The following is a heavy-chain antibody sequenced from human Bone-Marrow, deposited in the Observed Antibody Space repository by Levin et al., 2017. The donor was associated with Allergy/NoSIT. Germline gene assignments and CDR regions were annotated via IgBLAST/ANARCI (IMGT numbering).Heavy chain of an antibody. CDR3: AKDPAVTRITKNYFDS. D-gene: IGHD4-23*01. V-gene: IGHV3-23*01. CDR1: GFTFTTYA. Sequence: GESLKISCAASGFTFTTYALSWVRQTPEKGLEWVSSASGTGGMTDYADSVKGRFTVSRDNSKNTMFLQMNSLRAEDTGVYYCAKDPAVTRITKNYFDSWGQGTLVIVSP. J-gene: IGHJ4*02. CDR2: ASGTGGMT.